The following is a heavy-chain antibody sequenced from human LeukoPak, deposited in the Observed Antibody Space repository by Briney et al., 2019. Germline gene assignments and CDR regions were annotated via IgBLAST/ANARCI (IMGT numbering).Heavy chain of an antibody. V-gene: IGHV4-39*01. CDR1: GGSISSNTQY. D-gene: IGHD4-11*01. J-gene: IGHJ4*02. CDR2: IYYSAST. Sequence: PSETLSLTCTVSGGSISSNTQYWSWIRQPPGKGPEWLVSIYYSASTYYNPSLKSRVTISADTSKNQCSLKLSSVTAADTALYYCARHHSEEVGPYFDYWGQGILVTVSS. CDR3: ARHHSEEVGPYFDY.